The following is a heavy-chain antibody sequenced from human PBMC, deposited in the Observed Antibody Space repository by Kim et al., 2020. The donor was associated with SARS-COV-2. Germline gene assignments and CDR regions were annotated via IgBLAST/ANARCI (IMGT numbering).Heavy chain of an antibody. CDR2: IHYSGST. J-gene: IGHJ4*02. V-gene: IGHV4-39*01. Sequence: SETLSLTCTVSGGSISSSSYYWGWIRQPPEKGLEWIGSIHYSGSTYYNPALKSRVTISVDTPKNQFSLKLSSVTAADTAVYYCARGIATEGNAVWGQGTLVTVSS. CDR3: ARGIATEGNAV. CDR1: GGSISSSSYY. D-gene: IGHD6-13*01.